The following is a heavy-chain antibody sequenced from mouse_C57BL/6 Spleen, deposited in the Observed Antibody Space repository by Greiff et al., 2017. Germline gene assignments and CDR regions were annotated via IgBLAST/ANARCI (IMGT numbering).Heavy chain of an antibody. J-gene: IGHJ3*01. CDR2: IHPNSGST. V-gene: IGHV1-64*01. CDR1: GYTFTSYW. CDR3: ARDGYYGFAY. D-gene: IGHD2-3*01. Sequence: VQLQQSGAELVKPGASVKLSCKASGYTFTSYWMHWVKQRPGQGLEWIGMIHPNSGSTNYNEKFKSKATLTVDKSSSTAYMQLSSLTSEDSAVYYCARDGYYGFAYWGQGTLVTVSA.